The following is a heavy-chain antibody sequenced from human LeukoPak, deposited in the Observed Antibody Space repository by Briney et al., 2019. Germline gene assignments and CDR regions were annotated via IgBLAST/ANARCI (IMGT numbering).Heavy chain of an antibody. Sequence: GGSLRLSCAAAGFTFSGSAMHWVRQASGKGLEWVGRIRSKANSYATAYAASVKGRLTISRDDSKNTAYLQMNSMKTEDTAVYYCNIPGVVAPKRDYYYMDVWGKGTTVTVSS. D-gene: IGHD2-2*01. V-gene: IGHV3-73*01. CDR3: NIPGVVAPKRDYYYMDV. CDR1: GFTFSGSA. CDR2: IRSKANSYAT. J-gene: IGHJ6*03.